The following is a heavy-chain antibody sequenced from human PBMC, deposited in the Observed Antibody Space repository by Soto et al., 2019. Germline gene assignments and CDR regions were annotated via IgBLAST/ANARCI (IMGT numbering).Heavy chain of an antibody. J-gene: IGHJ3*02. V-gene: IGHV3-15*01. D-gene: IGHD1-1*01. CDR1: GITLSNAW. CDR3: TSTRPGTNVFDM. CDR2: IRSKGDGGAT. Sequence: EVQLAESGGGLVEPGGSLRLSCAGSGITLSNAWMNWVRQAAGKGLEWVGRIRSKGDGGATEYAVPVKGRFTFSRDDSENTLFLQMSALKPEDTGVYFCTSTRPGTNVFDMWGPGTMVIVSS.